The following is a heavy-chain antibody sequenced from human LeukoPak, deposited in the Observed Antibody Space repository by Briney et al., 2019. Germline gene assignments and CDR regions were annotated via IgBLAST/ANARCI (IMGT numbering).Heavy chain of an antibody. J-gene: IGHJ4*02. Sequence: SQTLSLTCAISGDSISSNSVAWHWIRQSPSRGLEWLGRTYYRSGWYSDYAVSVKGRINFNPDTSKNQFCLQLISVTPEDTAVYYCARDTRAGYSLPLDYWGQGTVVTVSS. V-gene: IGHV6-1*01. CDR2: TYYRSGWYS. CDR3: ARDTRAGYSLPLDY. CDR1: GDSISSNSVA. D-gene: IGHD2-15*01.